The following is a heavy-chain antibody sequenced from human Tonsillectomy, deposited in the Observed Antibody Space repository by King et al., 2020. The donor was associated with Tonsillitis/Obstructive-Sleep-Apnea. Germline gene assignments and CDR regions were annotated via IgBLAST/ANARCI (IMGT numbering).Heavy chain of an antibody. Sequence: QLVQSGGGLVQPGGSLRLSCAASGFTFISYWMSWVRQAPGKGLEWVANIKQDGSEKYYVDSVKGRFTISRDNAKNSLYLQMNSLRAEDTAVYYCASLLRQQLVHDWFDPWGQGTLVTVSS. CDR1: GFTFISYW. D-gene: IGHD6-13*01. CDR3: ASLLRQQLVHDWFDP. V-gene: IGHV3-7*01. CDR2: IKQDGSEK. J-gene: IGHJ5*02.